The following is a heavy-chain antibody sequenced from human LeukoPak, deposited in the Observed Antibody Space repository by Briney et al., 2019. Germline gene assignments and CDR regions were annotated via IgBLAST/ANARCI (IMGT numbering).Heavy chain of an antibody. Sequence: GGSLRLSCAASGFTFSNYWMSWVRQAPGKGLEWVAVISYDGSNKYYADSVKGRFTISRDNSKNTLYLQMNSLRAEDTAVYYCAKASMIVVAPNDAFDIWGQGTMVTVSS. J-gene: IGHJ3*02. CDR1: GFTFSNYW. V-gene: IGHV3-30*18. CDR3: AKASMIVVAPNDAFDI. CDR2: ISYDGSNK. D-gene: IGHD3-22*01.